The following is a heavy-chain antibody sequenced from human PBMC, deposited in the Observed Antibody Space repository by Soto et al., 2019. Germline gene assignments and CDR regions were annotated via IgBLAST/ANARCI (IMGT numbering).Heavy chain of an antibody. D-gene: IGHD2-15*01. CDR2: TSAYNGNA. CDR3: ARGIATGQLDP. V-gene: IGHV1-18*01. CDR1: GYTFTRYG. J-gene: IGHJ5*02. Sequence: ASVKVSCKASGYTFTRYGISWVRQAPGQGLEWMGYTSAYNGNARYVQNFQGRVTMTTDTSTSTAYMDLSSLRSEDTAVYYCARGIATGQLDPWGQGTLVTVSS.